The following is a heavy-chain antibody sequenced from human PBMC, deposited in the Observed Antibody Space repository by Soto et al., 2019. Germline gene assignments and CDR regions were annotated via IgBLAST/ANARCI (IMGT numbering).Heavy chain of an antibody. Sequence: QVQLQESGPGLVKPSETLSLTCTVSGGSISSYYWSWIRQPPGKGLEWIGYIYYSGSTNYNPSLKSRVTISVDTSKNQFSLKLSSVTAADTAVYYCARDYGDDWGKYYYCYMDVWGKGTTVTVSS. CDR3: ARDYGDDWGKYYYCYMDV. V-gene: IGHV4-59*01. J-gene: IGHJ6*03. CDR1: GGSISSYY. CDR2: IYYSGST. D-gene: IGHD4-17*01.